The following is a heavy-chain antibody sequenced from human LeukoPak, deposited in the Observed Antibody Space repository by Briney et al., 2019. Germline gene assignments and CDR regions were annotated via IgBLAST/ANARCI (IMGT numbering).Heavy chain of an antibody. CDR1: GGSISSSSYY. V-gene: IGHV4-39*01. J-gene: IGHJ4*02. D-gene: IGHD1-14*01. CDR3: ARRGNLATSQ. Sequence: SETLSLTCTVSGGSISSSSYYWGWIRQPPGKGLEWIGSIYYSGSTYYNLSLKSRVTISVDTSKNQFSLKLSSVTAADTAVYYCARRGNLATSQWGQGTLVTVSS. CDR2: IYYSGST.